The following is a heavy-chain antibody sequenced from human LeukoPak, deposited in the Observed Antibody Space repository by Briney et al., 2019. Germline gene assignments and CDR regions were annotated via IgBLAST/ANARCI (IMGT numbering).Heavy chain of an antibody. CDR1: GGSISSSNW. Sequence: SETLSLTCAVSGGSISSSNWWSWVRPPPGKGLEWIGEIYHSGSTNYNPSLKSRVTISVDKSKNQFSLKLSSVTAADTAVYYCAREDHTSVWYPFDYWGQGILVTVSS. CDR3: AREDHTSVWYPFDY. D-gene: IGHD6-19*01. V-gene: IGHV4-4*02. J-gene: IGHJ4*02. CDR2: IYHSGST.